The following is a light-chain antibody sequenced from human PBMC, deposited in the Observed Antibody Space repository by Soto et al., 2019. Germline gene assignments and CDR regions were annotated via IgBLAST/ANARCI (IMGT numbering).Light chain of an antibody. CDR3: MEGTYLRT. CDR1: EILVHSDGNTY. V-gene: IGKV2-30*02. Sequence: DVVTTQSPLFLPVTIGQPASISCRSSEILVHSDGNTYVNWFQQRPGQSPRRLIYRVSNRDSGVPDRFSGSGSGTDFTLKISRVEAEDVGVYYCMEGTYLRTFGQGTKVDIK. CDR2: RVS. J-gene: IGKJ1*01.